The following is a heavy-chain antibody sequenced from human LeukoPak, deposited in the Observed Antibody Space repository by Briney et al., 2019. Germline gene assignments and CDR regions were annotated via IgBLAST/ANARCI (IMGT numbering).Heavy chain of an antibody. CDR3: ASDFTGSDDF. CDR2: MNPDGSRI. V-gene: IGHV3-74*01. J-gene: IGHJ4*02. Sequence: GGSLRLSCAASGFTFSRYWMHWVRQAPGKGLVWVSRMNPDGSRIDYADSVKGRFTISRDNAKNTLYLQMNSLGVGDTAVYSCASDFTGSDDFWGQGTLVTVSS. D-gene: IGHD2-15*01. CDR1: GFTFSRYW.